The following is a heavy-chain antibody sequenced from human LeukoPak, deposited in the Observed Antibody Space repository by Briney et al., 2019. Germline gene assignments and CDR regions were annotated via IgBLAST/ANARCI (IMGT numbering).Heavy chain of an antibody. V-gene: IGHV3-33*06. Sequence: GGSLRLSCAASGFTFSSYEMIWVRQAPGKGLDWVAVIWYDGSNKYYADSVKGRFAISRDNSKNTLYLQMNSLRAEDTAVYYCAKDFVTMVRGVSHYFDYWGQGTLVTVSS. CDR1: GFTFSSYE. J-gene: IGHJ4*02. D-gene: IGHD3-10*01. CDR3: AKDFVTMVRGVSHYFDY. CDR2: IWYDGSNK.